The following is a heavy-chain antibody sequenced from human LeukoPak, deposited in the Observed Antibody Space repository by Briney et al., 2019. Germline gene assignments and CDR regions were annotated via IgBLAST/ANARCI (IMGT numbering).Heavy chain of an antibody. J-gene: IGHJ3*02. D-gene: IGHD2-8*01. CDR1: GFTFSSYG. V-gene: IGHV3-30*03. CDR2: ISYDGSNK. Sequence: PGGSLRLSCAASGFTFSSYGMHWVRQAPGKGLEWVAVISYDGSNKYCADSVKGRFTISRDNAKNSLYLQMNNLRAEDTALYYCARIGVYGDSFDIWGQGTMVTVSS. CDR3: ARIGVYGDSFDI.